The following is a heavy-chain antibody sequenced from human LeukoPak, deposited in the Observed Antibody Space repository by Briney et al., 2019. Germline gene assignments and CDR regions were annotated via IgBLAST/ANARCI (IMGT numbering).Heavy chain of an antibody. CDR1: GGTFSSYA. CDR3: ARDPTGDAFDI. D-gene: IGHD4-17*01. J-gene: IGHJ3*02. Sequence: GASVKVSFKASGGTFSSYAISWVRQAPGQGLEWMGRIIPILGIANYAQKFQGRVTITADKSTSTAYMELSSLRSEDTAVYYCARDPTGDAFDIWGQGTMVTVSS. V-gene: IGHV1-69*04. CDR2: IIPILGIA.